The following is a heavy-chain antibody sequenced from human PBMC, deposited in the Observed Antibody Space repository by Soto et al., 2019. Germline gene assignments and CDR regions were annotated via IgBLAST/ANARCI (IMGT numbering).Heavy chain of an antibody. CDR2: INSGGGTT. CDR1: GFTFNTYW. J-gene: IGHJ4*02. D-gene: IGHD3-10*01. CDR3: ASWFTYGNFDYFDY. V-gene: IGHV3-74*01. Sequence: EVQLVESGGGLVQTGGSLRLSCAASGFTFNTYWMHWFRQAPGKGLVWVSRINSGGGTTTYADSVKGRFTISRDNAKNTLFLQMNGLRAEDTAVYYCASWFTYGNFDYFDYWGQGTQVTVSS.